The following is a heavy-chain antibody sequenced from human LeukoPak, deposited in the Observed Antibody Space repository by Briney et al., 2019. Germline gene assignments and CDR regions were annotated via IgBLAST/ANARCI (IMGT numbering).Heavy chain of an antibody. CDR3: AVCSSTSCPDY. Sequence: GGSLRLSCAASGFSFSSYTMHWVRQAPGEGLEWVSSISSGGSNVFYGDSLKGRFTISRDNAKNSLHLQMNSLRVEDTAIYFCAVCSSTSCPDYWGPGTLVTVSS. CDR2: ISSGGSNV. V-gene: IGHV3-21*01. CDR1: GFSFSSYT. J-gene: IGHJ4*02. D-gene: IGHD2-2*01.